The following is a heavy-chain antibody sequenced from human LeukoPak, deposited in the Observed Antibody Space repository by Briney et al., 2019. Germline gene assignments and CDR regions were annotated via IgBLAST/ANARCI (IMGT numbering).Heavy chain of an antibody. Sequence: GGSLRLSCAASGFTFSSYSMNWVRQAPGKGLEWLSYISDLSNNRYYADTVKGRFIISRDDAKNSVYLQMSSLRAEDTAVYYCARFGTSGYSGDHWGQETLVTVSS. CDR1: GFTFSSYS. D-gene: IGHD3-22*01. J-gene: IGHJ4*02. V-gene: IGHV3-48*04. CDR2: ISDLSNNR. CDR3: ARFGTSGYSGDH.